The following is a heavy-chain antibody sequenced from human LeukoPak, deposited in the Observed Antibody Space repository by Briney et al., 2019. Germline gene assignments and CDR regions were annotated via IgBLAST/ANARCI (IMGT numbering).Heavy chain of an antibody. CDR1: GFTFSSYS. CDR2: ISSSSSYI. Sequence: PGGSLRLSCAASGFTFSSYSMSWVRQAPGKGLEWVSSISSSSSYIYYADSVKGRFTISRDNAKNSLYLQMNSLRAEDTAVYYCAVVLNDAFDIWGQGTMVTVSS. J-gene: IGHJ3*02. CDR3: AVVLNDAFDI. D-gene: IGHD3-22*01. V-gene: IGHV3-21*01.